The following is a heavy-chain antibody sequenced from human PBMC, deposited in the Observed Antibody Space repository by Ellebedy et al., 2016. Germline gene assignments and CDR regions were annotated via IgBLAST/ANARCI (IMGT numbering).Heavy chain of an antibody. D-gene: IGHD5-18*01. J-gene: IGHJ3*02. CDR3: ARVGIQLWRDAFDI. V-gene: IGHV3-7*01. CDR2: IKQDGSEK. CDR1: GFTFSSYT. Sequence: GESLKISXAASGFTFSSYTMRWVRQAPGKGLEWVANIKQDGSEKYYVDSVKGRFTISRDNAKNSLYLQMNSLRAEDTAVYYCARVGIQLWRDAFDIWGQGTMVTVSS.